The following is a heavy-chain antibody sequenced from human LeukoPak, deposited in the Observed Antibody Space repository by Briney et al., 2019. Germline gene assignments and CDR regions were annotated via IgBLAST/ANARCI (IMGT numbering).Heavy chain of an antibody. CDR1: GGSISSGGYY. CDR2: IYHSGST. CDR3: ARSYDSSGSPLDY. D-gene: IGHD3-22*01. Sequence: PSQTLSLTCTVSGGSISSGGYYWSWIRQPPGKGLEWIGYIYHSGSTYYNPSLKSRVTISVDRSKNQFSLKLSSVTAADTAVYYCARSYDSSGSPLDYWGQGTLVTVSS. J-gene: IGHJ4*02. V-gene: IGHV4-30-2*01.